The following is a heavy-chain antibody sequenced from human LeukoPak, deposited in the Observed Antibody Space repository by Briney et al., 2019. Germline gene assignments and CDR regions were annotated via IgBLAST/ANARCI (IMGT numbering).Heavy chain of an antibody. CDR1: GFTFSSYV. Sequence: PGGSLRLSCAASGFTFSSYVMDWVRQAPGKGLEWVAVISYDGSNKYYADSVKGRFTISRDNSKNTLYLQMNSLRAEDTAVYYCARALRFLEWPSYGFDIWGQGTMVTVSS. CDR3: ARALRFLEWPSYGFDI. V-gene: IGHV3-30-3*01. J-gene: IGHJ3*02. D-gene: IGHD3-3*01. CDR2: ISYDGSNK.